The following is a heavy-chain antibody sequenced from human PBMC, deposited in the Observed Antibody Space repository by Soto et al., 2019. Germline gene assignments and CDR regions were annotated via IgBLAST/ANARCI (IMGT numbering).Heavy chain of an antibody. D-gene: IGHD1-26*01. CDR1: GYTFTSYA. CDR2: INAGNGNT. J-gene: IGHJ1*01. V-gene: IGHV1-3*01. CDR3: ARVPYSGSYRSEYFQH. Sequence: GASVKVSCKASGYTFTSYAMHWVRQAPGQRLEWMGWINAGNGNTKYSQKFQGRVTITRDTSASTAYMELSSLRSEDTAVYYCARVPYSGSYRSEYFQHWGQGTLGTVSS.